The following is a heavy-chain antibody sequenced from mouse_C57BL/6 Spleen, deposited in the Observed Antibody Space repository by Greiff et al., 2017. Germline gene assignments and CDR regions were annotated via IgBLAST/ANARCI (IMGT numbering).Heavy chain of an antibody. Sequence: QVQLQQPGTELVKPGASVKLSCKASGYTFTSYWMHWVKQRPGQGLEWIGNFNPSNGGTNYNEKFKSKAILTVDKSTSPAYMQLSSLTSEDSAVYYCARRELGRGYFDYWGQGTTLTVSS. CDR1: GYTFTSYW. V-gene: IGHV1-53*01. CDR2: FNPSNGGT. CDR3: ARRELGRGYFDY. J-gene: IGHJ2*01. D-gene: IGHD4-1*01.